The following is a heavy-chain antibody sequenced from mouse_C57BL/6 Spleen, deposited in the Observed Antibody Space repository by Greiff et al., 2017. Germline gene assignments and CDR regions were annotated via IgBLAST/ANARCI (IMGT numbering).Heavy chain of an antibody. J-gene: IGHJ2*01. D-gene: IGHD1-1*01. CDR3: ATVVAQYYFDY. Sequence: EVKLVESGAELVKPGASVKLSCTASGFNIKDYYMHWVKQRTEQGLEWIGRIAPEDGETKYAPKFQGKATITADTSSNTAYLQLSSLTSEDTAVYYCATVVAQYYFDYWGQGTTLTVSS. CDR1: GFNIKDYY. CDR2: IAPEDGET. V-gene: IGHV14-2*01.